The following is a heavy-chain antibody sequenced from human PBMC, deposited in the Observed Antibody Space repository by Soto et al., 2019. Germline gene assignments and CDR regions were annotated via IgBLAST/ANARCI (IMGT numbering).Heavy chain of an antibody. J-gene: IGHJ4*02. CDR2: ISGSGGST. V-gene: IGHV3-23*01. D-gene: IGHD4-17*01. CDR3: AKDAEIYGDHPYYFDY. Sequence: GGSLRLSCAASGFTFSSYAMSWVRQAPGKGLEWVSAISGSGGSTYYADSVKGRFTISRDNSKNTLYLQMNSLRAEDTAVYYCAKDAEIYGDHPYYFDYWGQGTLVTVSS. CDR1: GFTFSSYA.